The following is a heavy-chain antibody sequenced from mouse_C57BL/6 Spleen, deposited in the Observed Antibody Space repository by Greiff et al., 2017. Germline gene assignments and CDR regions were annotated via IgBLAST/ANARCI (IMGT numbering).Heavy chain of an antibody. J-gene: IGHJ2*01. V-gene: IGHV1-81*01. Sequence: QVQLQQSGAELARPGASVKLSCKASGYTFTSYGISWVKQRPGQGLEWIGEIYPSSGNTYYNETFKGKATLPADKSSSTAYMELRSLTSEDSAVYFCARKGITTALCDYWGQGTTLTVSS. CDR1: GYTFTSYG. D-gene: IGHD1-2*01. CDR3: ARKGITTALCDY. CDR2: IYPSSGNT.